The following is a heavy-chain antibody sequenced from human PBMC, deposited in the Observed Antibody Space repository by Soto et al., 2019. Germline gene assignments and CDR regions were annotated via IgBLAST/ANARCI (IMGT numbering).Heavy chain of an antibody. CDR2: INAGHGNT. CDR3: ARGPGGPAGPGDY. D-gene: IGHD2-15*01. V-gene: IGHV1-3*01. CDR1: GYTFTSYA. Sequence: QVQLVQSGAEVKKPGASVKVSCKASGYTFTSYAMHWVRQAPGQRLEWMGWINAGHGNTKYSQKFQGRVTITRDTSAITAYMELSSLRSGDTAVYYCARGPGGPAGPGDYWGQGTLVTVSS. J-gene: IGHJ4*02.